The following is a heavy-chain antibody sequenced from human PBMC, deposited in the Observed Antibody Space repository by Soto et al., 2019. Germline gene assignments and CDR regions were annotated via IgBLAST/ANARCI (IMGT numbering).Heavy chain of an antibody. J-gene: IGHJ2*01. Sequence: QMQLQESGPGLVKPSQTLSLTCTVSGGSISSGGYNWSWIRQHPGKGLEWIGYIYYSGSTYYNPSLMIRVTISVDTSKHQLSLELGSVTAADTAVYYCAREGVDATVTPGDWYFDPWGRGTLVTVSS. D-gene: IGHD4-17*01. CDR1: GGSISSGGYN. CDR2: IYYSGST. V-gene: IGHV4-31*03. CDR3: AREGVDATVTPGDWYFDP.